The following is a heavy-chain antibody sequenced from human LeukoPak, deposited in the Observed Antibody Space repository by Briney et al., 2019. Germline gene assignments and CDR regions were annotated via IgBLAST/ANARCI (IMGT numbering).Heavy chain of an antibody. CDR1: GGSVSSDRFY. CDR2: VYYTGST. Sequence: SETLSLTCTVSGGSVSSDRFYWSWIRQPPGRALEWIGYVYYTGSTNYNPSLKSRVFISVDTSKNQFSLKLSSVTAADTAVYYCARGRFFAGGAFYFDSWGQETLVTVSP. CDR3: ARGRFFAGGAFYFDS. V-gene: IGHV4-61*01. J-gene: IGHJ4*02. D-gene: IGHD3-16*01.